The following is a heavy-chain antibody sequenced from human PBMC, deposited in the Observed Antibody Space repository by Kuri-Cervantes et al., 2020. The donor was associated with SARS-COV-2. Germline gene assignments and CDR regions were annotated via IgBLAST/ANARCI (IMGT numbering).Heavy chain of an antibody. V-gene: IGHV1-69*05. CDR2: IIPIFGTA. CDR1: GGTFISYA. D-gene: IGHD7-27*01. CDR3: AKGGYPNWDYYYYYRDV. J-gene: IGHJ6*03. Sequence: SSVKVSCKASGGTFISYAISWVRQAPGQGLEWMGGIIPIFGTANYAQKFQGRVTITTDESTSTAYMELSSLRAEDTAVYYCAKGGYPNWDYYYYYRDVWGKGTPVTVSS.